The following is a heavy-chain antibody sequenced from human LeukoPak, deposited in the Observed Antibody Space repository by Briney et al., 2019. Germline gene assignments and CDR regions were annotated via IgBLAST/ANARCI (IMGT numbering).Heavy chain of an antibody. J-gene: IGHJ4*02. V-gene: IGHV1-2*02. D-gene: IGHD1-20*01. CDR1: GNTLTGYY. CDR2: INPNSGGT. CDR3: ARVITGSLTPYDY. Sequence: GASRKGSWQAFGNTLTGYYIHWVRPAPGQGLEWMGWINPNSGGTNYAQKFQGRVTMTRDTSISTAYMELSRLRSDDTAVYYCARVITGSLTPYDYWGQGTLVTVSS.